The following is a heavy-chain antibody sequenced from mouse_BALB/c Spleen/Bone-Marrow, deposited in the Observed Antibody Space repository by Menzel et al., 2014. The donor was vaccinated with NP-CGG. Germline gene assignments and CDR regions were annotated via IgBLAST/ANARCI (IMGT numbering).Heavy chain of an antibody. CDR3: TRSRRAMDH. CDR2: INPSNGGT. D-gene: IGHD2-12*01. Sequence: QVHVKQSGAELVKPGASVKLSCKASGYTFTSYYMCWVKQRPGQGLEWIGEINPSNGGTNFNEKFKSKATLTVDKSSSTAYMSLSSLTSEDSAFYYCTRSRRAMDHWGQGTSVTVSS. V-gene: IGHV1S81*02. CDR1: GYTFTSYY. J-gene: IGHJ4*01.